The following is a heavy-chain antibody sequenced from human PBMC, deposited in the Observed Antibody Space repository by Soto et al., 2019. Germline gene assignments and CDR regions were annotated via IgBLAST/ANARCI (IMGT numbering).Heavy chain of an antibody. Sequence: PGGSLRLSCAASGFTFSNDDMHWVRQGRGKGLEWVAVIGAAGDTYYAGSVKGRFTISRENARNSLYLQMNNLRAGDTAVYYCARGAVVDSAFDLWGQGTMVTVS. V-gene: IGHV3-13*04. J-gene: IGHJ3*01. D-gene: IGHD2-15*01. CDR2: IGAAGDT. CDR1: GFTFSNDD. CDR3: ARGAVVDSAFDL.